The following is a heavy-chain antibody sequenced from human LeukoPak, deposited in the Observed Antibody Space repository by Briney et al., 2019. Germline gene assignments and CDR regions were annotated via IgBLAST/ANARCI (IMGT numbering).Heavy chain of an antibody. Sequence: ASMKVSCKASGYTFTGYYMHWVRQAPGQGLEWMGWINPNSGGTNYAQKFQGRVTMTRDTSISTAYMELSRLRSDDTAVYYCARDSPYCSSTSCYGFDPWGQGTLVTVSS. D-gene: IGHD2-2*01. CDR1: GYTFTGYY. CDR2: INPNSGGT. J-gene: IGHJ5*02. V-gene: IGHV1-2*02. CDR3: ARDSPYCSSTSCYGFDP.